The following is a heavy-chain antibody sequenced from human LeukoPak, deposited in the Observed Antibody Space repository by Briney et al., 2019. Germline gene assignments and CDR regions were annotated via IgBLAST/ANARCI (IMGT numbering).Heavy chain of an antibody. V-gene: IGHV1-46*01. J-gene: IGHJ4*02. D-gene: IGHD2-21*02. CDR3: ARGRHIVVVTAIGLTLDY. Sequence: GASVKVSCKASGYTFTSYYMHWVRQAPGQGLEWMGIINPSGGSTSYAQKFQGRVTMTRDMSTSTVYMELSSLRSEDTAVYYCARGRHIVVVTAIGLTLDYWGQGTLVTVSS. CDR1: GYTFTSYY. CDR2: INPSGGST.